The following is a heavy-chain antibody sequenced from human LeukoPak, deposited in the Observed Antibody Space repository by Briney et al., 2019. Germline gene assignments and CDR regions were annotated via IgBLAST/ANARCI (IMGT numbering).Heavy chain of an antibody. CDR1: GFTVRSNY. CDR3: AREDYYFDSSGTHYFDY. D-gene: IGHD3-22*01. J-gene: IGHJ4*02. Sequence: GGSLRLSCAASGFTVRSNYMSWVRQAPGKGLEWVSVIYSGGSTYHADSVKGRFTISRDDSKNTLFLQMNSLRAEDTAVYYCAREDYYFDSSGTHYFDYWGQGTLVTVSS. V-gene: IGHV3-66*01. CDR2: IYSGGST.